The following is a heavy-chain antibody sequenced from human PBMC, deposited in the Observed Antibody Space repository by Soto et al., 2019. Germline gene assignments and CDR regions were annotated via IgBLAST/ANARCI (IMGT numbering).Heavy chain of an antibody. CDR3: ARAFPYYYYYMDV. Sequence: SETLSLTCTVSGGSISSVGYYWSWIRQHPGKGLEWIGYIYYSGSTYYNPSLKSRVTISVDTSKNQFSLKLSSVTAADTAVYYCARAFPYYYYYMDVWGKGTTVTVSS. CDR2: IYYSGST. CDR1: GGSISSVGYY. J-gene: IGHJ6*03. V-gene: IGHV4-31*03.